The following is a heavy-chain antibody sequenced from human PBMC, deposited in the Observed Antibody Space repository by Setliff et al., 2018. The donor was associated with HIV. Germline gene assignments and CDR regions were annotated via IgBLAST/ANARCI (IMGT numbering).Heavy chain of an antibody. J-gene: IGHJ4*02. CDR3: ARGLLGAYFDY. Sequence: SETLSLTCTVSGGSISSGDYYWTWIRQPAGKGLQWIGRIHTSGNTNYNPSLKSRVTISVDTSKSQFSLKLSSLTAADTAVYYCARGLLGAYFDYWGQGTLVTVSS. D-gene: IGHD2-15*01. V-gene: IGHV4-61*02. CDR2: IHTSGNT. CDR1: GGSISSGDYY.